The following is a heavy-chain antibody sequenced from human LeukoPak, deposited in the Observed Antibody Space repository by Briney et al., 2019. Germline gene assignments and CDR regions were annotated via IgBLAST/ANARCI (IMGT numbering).Heavy chain of an antibody. Sequence: KPSETLSLTSAVSGYSNSSGYYWGWTRQPPGKGLEWIGRIYHSGSTYYNPTLKSRVTISVDTTKNQFSLKLSSVTAAANAAYVCATLMWSSSAHHFYYWGQGTLVTVSS. CDR3: ATLMWSSSAHHFYY. J-gene: IGHJ4*02. CDR2: IYHSGST. V-gene: IGHV4-38-2*01. CDR1: GYSNSSGYY. D-gene: IGHD6-6*01.